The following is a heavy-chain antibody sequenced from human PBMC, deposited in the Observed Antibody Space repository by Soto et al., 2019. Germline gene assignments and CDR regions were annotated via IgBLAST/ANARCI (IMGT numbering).Heavy chain of an antibody. D-gene: IGHD1-26*01. CDR3: TRISLVGATGGRYFDY. Sequence: VQLVESGGGLVQPGGSLRLFCAASGFIFSDHYMDWVRQAPGKGLEWVGRIKNKANSYTTEYAASVKGRFTISRDDSKNSLYLQMNSLKTEDTAVYYCTRISLVGATGGRYFDYWGQGTLLTVSS. V-gene: IGHV3-72*01. J-gene: IGHJ4*02. CDR1: GFIFSDHY. CDR2: IKNKANSYTT.